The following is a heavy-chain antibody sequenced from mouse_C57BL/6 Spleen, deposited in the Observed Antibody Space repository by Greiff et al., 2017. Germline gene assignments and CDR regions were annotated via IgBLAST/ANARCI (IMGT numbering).Heavy chain of an antibody. CDR1: GYTFTGYW. CDR2: ILPGSGST. V-gene: IGHV1-9*01. D-gene: IGHD1-1*01. J-gene: IGHJ1*03. CDR3: ARKEGNYYGSHWYFDV. Sequence: QVQLQQSGAELMKPGASVKLSCKATGYTFTGYWIEWVKQRPGHGLEWIGEILPGSGSTNYNEKFKGKATFTADTSSNTAYMQLSSLTTEDSAIYYCARKEGNYYGSHWYFDVWGTETTVTVSS.